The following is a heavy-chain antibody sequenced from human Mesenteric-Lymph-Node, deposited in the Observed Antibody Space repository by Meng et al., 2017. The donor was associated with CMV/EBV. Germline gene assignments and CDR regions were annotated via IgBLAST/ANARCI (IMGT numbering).Heavy chain of an antibody. CDR2: ISSSSSYI. Sequence: GESLKISCAASGFTFSSYSMNWVRQAPGKGLEWVSSISSSSSYIYYADSVKGRFTISRDNAKNSLYLQMNSLRAEDTAVYYCARDFPDIVVVPAARGLYYYYGMDVWGQGTTVTVSS. CDR1: GFTFSSYS. CDR3: ARDFPDIVVVPAARGLYYYYGMDV. D-gene: IGHD2-2*01. J-gene: IGHJ6*02. V-gene: IGHV3-21*01.